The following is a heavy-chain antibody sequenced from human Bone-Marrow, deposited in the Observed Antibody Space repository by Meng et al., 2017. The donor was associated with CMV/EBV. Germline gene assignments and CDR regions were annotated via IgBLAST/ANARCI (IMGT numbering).Heavy chain of an antibody. V-gene: IGHV1-69*05. CDR2: IIPIFSTA. Sequence: SVKVSCKASGGTFSSYAISWVRQAPGQGLEWMGGIIPIFSTANYAQKFQGRVTITTDESTSTAYMELSSLRSEDTAVYYCATRASWGPYYYYGMDVWGQGTTVTVSS. CDR3: ATRASWGPYYYYGMDV. D-gene: IGHD7-27*01. CDR1: GGTFSSYA. J-gene: IGHJ6*02.